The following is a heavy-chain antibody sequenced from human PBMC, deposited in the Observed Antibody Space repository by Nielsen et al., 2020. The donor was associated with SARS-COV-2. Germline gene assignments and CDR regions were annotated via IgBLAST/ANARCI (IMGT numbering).Heavy chain of an antibody. V-gene: IGHV3-7*01. D-gene: IGHD2-15*01. CDR3: AKDLQPTPDIVVVVAAPVGAFDI. CDR2: IKQDGSEK. CDR1: GFTFSSYW. Sequence: GESLKISCAASGFTFSSYWMSWVRQAPGKGLEWVANIKQDGSEKYYVDSVKGRFTISRDNAKNSLYLQMNSLRAEDTAVYYCAKDLQPTPDIVVVVAAPVGAFDIWGQGTMVTVSS. J-gene: IGHJ3*02.